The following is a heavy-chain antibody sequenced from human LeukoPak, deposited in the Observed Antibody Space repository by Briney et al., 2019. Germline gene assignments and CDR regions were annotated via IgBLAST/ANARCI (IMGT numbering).Heavy chain of an antibody. D-gene: IGHD2-8*02. CDR3: SKAPLGACAGAVCYYLDV. V-gene: IGHV3-23*01. Sequence: GGSLRLSCTASEFSISHYAMSWVRQAPGKGLEGVSADTSSTTSTYYASSVRGRFTISRDNSMNTLYLQMNSLRADDTAVSYCSKAPLGACAGAVCYYLDVWGKGTTVIVSS. J-gene: IGHJ6*03. CDR2: DTSSTTST. CDR1: EFSISHYA.